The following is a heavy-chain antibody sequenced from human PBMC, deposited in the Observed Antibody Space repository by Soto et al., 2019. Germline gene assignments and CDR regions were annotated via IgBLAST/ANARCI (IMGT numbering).Heavy chain of an antibody. Sequence: QVQLVQSGAEVKKPGASVKVSRKASGYTFTSYYMHWVRQAPGQGLEWMGIINPSGGSTSYAQKFQGRVTMTRDTSTSTVYMELSSLRSEDTAVYYCARDYKWNDDSSGYPDYWGQGTLVTVSS. D-gene: IGHD3-22*01. CDR1: GYTFTSYY. CDR3: ARDYKWNDDSSGYPDY. V-gene: IGHV1-46*03. CDR2: INPSGGST. J-gene: IGHJ4*02.